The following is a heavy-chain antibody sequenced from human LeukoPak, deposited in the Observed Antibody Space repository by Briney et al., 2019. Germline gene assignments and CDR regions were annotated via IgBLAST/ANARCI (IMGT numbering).Heavy chain of an antibody. D-gene: IGHD5-24*01. CDR1: GLTFRSFW. CDR3: ARERDGRFFDY. V-gene: IGHV3-7*01. CDR2: INQEGSER. Sequence: GGSLRLSCAVSGLTFRSFWMSWVRQAPGKGLEWVANINQEGSERYFVDSVKGRFTISRDDAKNSLHLQMNTLTAEDTAVYYCARERDGRFFDYWGQGTLVTVSS. J-gene: IGHJ4*02.